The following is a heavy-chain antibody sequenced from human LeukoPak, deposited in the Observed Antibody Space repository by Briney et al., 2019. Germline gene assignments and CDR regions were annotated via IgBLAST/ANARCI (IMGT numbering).Heavy chain of an antibody. V-gene: IGHV1-2*02. CDR2: INPNTGGT. D-gene: IGHD5-12*01. Sequence: ASVKVSCKASGYTFADHYIHWVRQAPGQGFEWMGWINPNTGGTDYAQKFQDRIALTSYTSISTVYMELHRLESDDTALYYCARDLATIDGIAWYYFENWGQGTLVTVS. CDR3: ARDLATIDGIAWYYFEN. J-gene: IGHJ4*02. CDR1: GYTFADHY.